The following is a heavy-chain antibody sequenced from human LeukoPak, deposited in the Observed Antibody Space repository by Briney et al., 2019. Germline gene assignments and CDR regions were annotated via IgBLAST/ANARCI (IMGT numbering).Heavy chain of an antibody. J-gene: IGHJ2*01. V-gene: IGHV1-69*05. CDR3: ARGGYALVPVDRCFDL. Sequence: SVKVSCKASGGTFGTYAVNWVRQAPGQGLEWMGGIITVFGPPKYTQKFQGRLTISTDDPTGTAYMELNSLTSDDTAVYYCARGGYALVPVDRCFDLWGRGTLVTVSS. D-gene: IGHD3-16*01. CDR2: IITVFGPP. CDR1: GGTFGTYA.